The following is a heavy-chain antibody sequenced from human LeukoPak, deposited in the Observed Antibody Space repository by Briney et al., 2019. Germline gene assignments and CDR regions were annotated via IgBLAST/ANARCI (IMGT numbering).Heavy chain of an antibody. V-gene: IGHV1-18*01. D-gene: IGHD5-12*01. J-gene: IGHJ4*02. CDR1: GYTFTSYG. Sequence: ASVKVSCKASGYTFTSYGISWVRQAPGQGLEWMGWISAYNGNTNYAQKLQGRVTMTTDTSTSTAYMELSSLRSEDTAVYYCAAVKRGYSGYDPGHFDYWGQGTLVTVSS. CDR2: ISAYNGNT. CDR3: AAVKRGYSGYDPGHFDY.